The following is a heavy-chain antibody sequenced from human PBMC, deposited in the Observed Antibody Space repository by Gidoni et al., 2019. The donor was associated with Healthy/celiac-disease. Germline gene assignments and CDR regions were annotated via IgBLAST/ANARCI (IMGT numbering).Heavy chain of an antibody. V-gene: IGHV4-4*07. CDR3: ARDRGIAVAFYFDY. J-gene: IGHJ4*02. CDR1: VGSISSYY. Sequence: QVQLQESGPGLVKPSETLSLTCTVSVGSISSYYWSWIRQPAGKGLEWIGRIYTSGSTNYNPSLKSRVTMSVDTSKNQFSLKLSSVTAADTAVYYCARDRGIAVAFYFDYWGQGTLVTVSS. CDR2: IYTSGST. D-gene: IGHD6-19*01.